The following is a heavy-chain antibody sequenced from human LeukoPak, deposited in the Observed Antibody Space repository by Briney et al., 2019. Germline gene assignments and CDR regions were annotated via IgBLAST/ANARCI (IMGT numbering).Heavy chain of an antibody. CDR1: GGSFSGYY. Sequence: SETLSLTCAVYGGSFSGYYWSWIRQPPGKGLEWIGEINHSGSTNYNPSLKRRVTISVDTSKNQFSLKLSSVTAADTAVYYCARGPYYYGSGRPFDYWGQGTLVTVSS. V-gene: IGHV4-34*01. J-gene: IGHJ4*02. CDR3: ARGPYYYGSGRPFDY. CDR2: INHSGST. D-gene: IGHD3-10*01.